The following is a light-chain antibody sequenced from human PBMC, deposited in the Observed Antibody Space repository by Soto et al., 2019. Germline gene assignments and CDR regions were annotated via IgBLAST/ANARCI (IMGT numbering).Light chain of an antibody. Sequence: DIQLTQSPSFVSASVGDRVTLTCRASQGISSYLAWYQQKPGKAPKLLIYAASTLQSGVPSRFSGSGSGTEFTLTISSLQPEDFATYYCQELTSYPLTFGGGTKVEIK. J-gene: IGKJ4*01. CDR2: AAS. V-gene: IGKV1-9*01. CDR3: QELTSYPLT. CDR1: QGISSY.